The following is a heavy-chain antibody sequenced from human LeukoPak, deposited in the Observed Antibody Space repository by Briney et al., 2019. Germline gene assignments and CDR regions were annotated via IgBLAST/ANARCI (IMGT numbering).Heavy chain of an antibody. V-gene: IGHV4-34*01. J-gene: IGHJ5*01. CDR1: GGSFSGYY. CDR2: INHSGRT. CDR3: ARAPRKTPRRGFDS. Sequence: SETLSLTCAVYGGSFSGYYWSWIRQPPGKGLEWRGEINHSGRTNYNPSLKSRVTISVDTCKNKFSLKLSPVTGADTAVYYCARAPRKTPRRGFDSWGQGTLVTVSS.